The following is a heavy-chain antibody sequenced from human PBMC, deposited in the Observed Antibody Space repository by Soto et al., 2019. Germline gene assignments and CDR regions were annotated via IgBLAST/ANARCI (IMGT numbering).Heavy chain of an antibody. CDR2: ISYDGSNK. J-gene: IGHJ2*01. CDR3: ARPYADSSASSTKYFDL. CDR1: GFTFRNYA. D-gene: IGHD3-22*01. V-gene: IGHV3-30-3*01. Sequence: QVHLVESGGGVVQPERSLTISCAASGFTFRNYAMHWVRQAPGKGLEWVAVISYDGSNKYYADSVKGRFTISRDNSKNTLFLQMNSLRAEDTAVFYCARPYADSSASSTKYFDLWGRGTLVTVSS.